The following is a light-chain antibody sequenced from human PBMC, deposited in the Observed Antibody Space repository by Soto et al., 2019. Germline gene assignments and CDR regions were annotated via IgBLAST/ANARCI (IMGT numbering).Light chain of an antibody. Sequence: EIVLTQSPATQSLSPGERATLSCRASQNSNSYLAWYQQKPGQAPRLLIYATSNRATGIPARFSGSGSGTDFTLSISSLEPEDFAVYYCQQRSSWPFTFGPGTKVDIK. V-gene: IGKV3-11*01. CDR2: ATS. CDR3: QQRSSWPFT. CDR1: QNSNSY. J-gene: IGKJ3*01.